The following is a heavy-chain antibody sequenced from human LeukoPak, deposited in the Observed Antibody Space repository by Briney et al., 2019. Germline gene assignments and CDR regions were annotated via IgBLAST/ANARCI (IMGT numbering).Heavy chain of an antibody. V-gene: IGHV6-1*01. CDR3: ARDFGTTGWHTFDY. D-gene: IGHD6-19*01. J-gene: IGHJ4*02. Sequence: YRSKWYNDYAESMEGRMTISQDTSKNQYSLHLNSVTPDDTAVYYCARDFGTTGWHTFDYWGQGTLVTVSS. CDR2: YRSKWYN.